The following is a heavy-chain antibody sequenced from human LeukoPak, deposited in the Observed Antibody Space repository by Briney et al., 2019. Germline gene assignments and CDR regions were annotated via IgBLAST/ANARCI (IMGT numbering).Heavy chain of an antibody. D-gene: IGHD1-26*01. J-gene: IGHJ4*02. CDR3: AIRKGATSFDY. Sequence: GGSLRLSCAASGFTFSSYAMSWVHQAPGKGLEWVSAISGSGGSTYYADSVKGRFTISRDNSKNTLYLQMNSLRAEDTAVYYCAIRKGATSFDYWGQGTLVTVSS. CDR1: GFTFSSYA. V-gene: IGHV3-23*01. CDR2: ISGSGGST.